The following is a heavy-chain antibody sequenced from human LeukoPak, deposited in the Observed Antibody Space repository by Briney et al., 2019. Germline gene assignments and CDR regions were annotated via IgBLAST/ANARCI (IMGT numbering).Heavy chain of an antibody. CDR1: GGSFSGYY. V-gene: IGHV4-34*01. CDR2: INHGGST. D-gene: IGHD1-14*01. J-gene: IGHJ6*02. CDR3: ARGGITVGSGGYYYGMDV. Sequence: SETLSLTCAVYGGSFSGYYWSWIRQPPGKGLEWIGEINHGGSTNYNPSLKSRVTISVDTSKNQFSLKLSSVTAADTAVYYCARGGITVGSGGYYYGMDVWGQGTTVTVSS.